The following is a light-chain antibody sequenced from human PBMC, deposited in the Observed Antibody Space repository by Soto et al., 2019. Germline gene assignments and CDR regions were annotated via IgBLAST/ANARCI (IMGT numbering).Light chain of an antibody. V-gene: IGLV2-8*01. CDR3: XSYAGSNNVV. J-gene: IGLJ2*01. CDR1: SSDVGGYNY. Sequence: QSALTQPPSASGSPGQSVTISCTGTSSDVGGYNYVSWYQQHPGKAPKLMIYEVSKRPSGXPXXFSGSKSGNTASLTVSXXXAXXXXXXXXXSYAGSNNVVFGGGTKLTVL. CDR2: EVS.